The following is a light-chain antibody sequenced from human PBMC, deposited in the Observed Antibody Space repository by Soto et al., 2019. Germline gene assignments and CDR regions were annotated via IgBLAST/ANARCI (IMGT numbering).Light chain of an antibody. V-gene: IGLV1-44*01. Sequence: QSVLTQPPSASGTPGQRVTISCSGNSSNIGRNTVNWYQQLPGAAPKLLIWISDQRPSGVPDRFSGSKSGTSASLAITGLQAEDEADYYCQCFDRSLSGSLFGGGTKLTVL. CDR1: SSNIGRNT. CDR2: ISD. J-gene: IGLJ3*02. CDR3: QCFDRSLSGSL.